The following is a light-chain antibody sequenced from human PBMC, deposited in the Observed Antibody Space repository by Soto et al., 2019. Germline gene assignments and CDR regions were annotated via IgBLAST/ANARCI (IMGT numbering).Light chain of an antibody. CDR1: SSNIGAGYD. CDR2: GNS. V-gene: IGLV1-40*01. Sequence: QSVLTQPPSVSVAPGQRVTISCTGSSSNIGAGYDVHWYQQLPGTAPKLLIHGNSNRPSGVPDRFSGSKSGTSASLAITGLQAEDEADYYCQSYDSSLSGLVFGGGTKLTVL. J-gene: IGLJ2*01. CDR3: QSYDSSLSGLV.